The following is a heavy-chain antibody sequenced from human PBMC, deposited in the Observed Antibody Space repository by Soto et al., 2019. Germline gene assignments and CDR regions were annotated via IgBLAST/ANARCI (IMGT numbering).Heavy chain of an antibody. CDR1: GGSFSGYY. CDR2: INHSGST. D-gene: IGHD3-10*01. Sequence: SETLSLTCVVYGGSFSGYYWSWIRQPPGKGLQWIGEINHSGSTNHNPSLKSRVTILVDTSKNHFSLKLSSVTAADTAVYYCARSRVTMVRDDAFDIWGQGTMVTVSS. CDR3: ARSRVTMVRDDAFDI. V-gene: IGHV4-34*01. J-gene: IGHJ3*02.